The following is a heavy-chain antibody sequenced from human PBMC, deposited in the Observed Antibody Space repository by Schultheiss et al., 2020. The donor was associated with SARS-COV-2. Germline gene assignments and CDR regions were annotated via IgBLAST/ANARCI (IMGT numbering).Heavy chain of an antibody. CDR2: IIPIFGTA. D-gene: IGHD6-19*01. CDR3: ARAAVAGLSYYYYGMDV. J-gene: IGHJ6*02. CDR1: GGTFSSYA. V-gene: IGHV1-69*13. Sequence: SVKVSCKASGGTFSSYAISWVRQAPGQGLEWMGGIIPIFGTANYAQKFQGRVTITADESTSTAYMELSSLRSEDTAVYYCARAAVAGLSYYYYGMDVWGQGTTVTVSS.